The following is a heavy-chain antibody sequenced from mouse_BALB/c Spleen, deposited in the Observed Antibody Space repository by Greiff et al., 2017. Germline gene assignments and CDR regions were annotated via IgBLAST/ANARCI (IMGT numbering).Heavy chain of an antibody. Sequence: LQESGPSLVQPSQSLSITCTVSGFSLTSYGVHWVRQSPGKGLEWLGVIWRGGSTDYNAAFMSRLSITKDNSKSQVFFKMNSLQADDTAIYYCAKKGGNGNYFDYWGQGTTLTVSS. CDR1: GFSLTSYG. CDR3: AKKGGNGNYFDY. V-gene: IGHV2-5-1*01. D-gene: IGHD2-1*01. J-gene: IGHJ2*01. CDR2: IWRGGST.